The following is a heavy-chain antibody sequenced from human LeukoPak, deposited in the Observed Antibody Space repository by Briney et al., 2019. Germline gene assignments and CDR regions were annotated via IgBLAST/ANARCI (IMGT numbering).Heavy chain of an antibody. CDR2: ISESSSHT. CDR3: AKDRIRAGIAAAGTVAFDI. V-gene: IGHV3-21*04. Sequence: GGSLRLSCEASGFTFSGYSMNWVRQAPGKGLEWVSYISESSSHTYNADSVKGRFTISRDNAKNSLYLQTNSLRAEDTAVYYCAKDRIRAGIAAAGTVAFDIWGQGTMVTVSS. CDR1: GFTFSGYS. D-gene: IGHD6-13*01. J-gene: IGHJ3*02.